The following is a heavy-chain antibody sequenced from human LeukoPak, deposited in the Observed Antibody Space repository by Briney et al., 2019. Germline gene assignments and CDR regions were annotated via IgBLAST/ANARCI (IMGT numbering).Heavy chain of an antibody. CDR2: IIPIFGTA. J-gene: IGHJ4*02. V-gene: IGHV1-69*05. Sequence: AASVKLSCKASGVTFSSYAISWVRQAPGQGLEWMGRIIPIFGTANYAQKFQGRVTITTDKSTSTAYMELSSLRAEDTAVYYCASRANYGDYGLDYWGQGTLVTVSS. CDR1: GVTFSSYA. D-gene: IGHD4-17*01. CDR3: ASRANYGDYGLDY.